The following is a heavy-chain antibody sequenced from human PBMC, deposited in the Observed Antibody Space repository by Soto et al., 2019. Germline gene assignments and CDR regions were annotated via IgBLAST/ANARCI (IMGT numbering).Heavy chain of an antibody. V-gene: IGHV3-13*01. CDR3: GRAGRGSLTRHPGGFDY. D-gene: IGHD3-10*01. CDR1: GFTFSSYD. CDR2: IGTAGDT. Sequence: EVQLVESGGGLVQPGGSLRLSCAASGFTFSSYDMHWVRQATGKGLEWVSAIGTAGDTYYPGSVKGRFTISRENAKTSLYLQMNGLRAGDTAVYYCGRAGRGSLTRHPGGFDYWGQGTLVTVSS. J-gene: IGHJ4*02.